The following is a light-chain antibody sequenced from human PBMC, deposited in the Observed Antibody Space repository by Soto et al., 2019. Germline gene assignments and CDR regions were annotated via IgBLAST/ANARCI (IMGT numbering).Light chain of an antibody. J-gene: IGKJ4*01. CDR2: GAS. CDR3: QQYHTFPVT. V-gene: IGKV1-16*02. Sequence: DIQMTQSPSSLSASVGDTVTITCRASQGINNFLACFQQKPGKAPKSLIYGASTLQSGVPSNFSGSGSDTDFTLTISSLQPEDSATYFCQQYHTFPVTFGGGTKVEIK. CDR1: QGINNF.